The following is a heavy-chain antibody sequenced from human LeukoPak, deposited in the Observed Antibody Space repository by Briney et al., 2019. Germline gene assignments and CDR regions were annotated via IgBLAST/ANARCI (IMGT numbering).Heavy chain of an antibody. V-gene: IGHV1-8*01. J-gene: IGHJ6*03. CDR2: MNPNSGNT. CDR1: GYTFTSYD. Sequence: ASVKVSCKASGYTFTSYDINWVRQATGQGLEWMGWMNPNSGNTGYAQKVQGRVTMTRNTSISTAYMELSSLRSDDTAVYYCARLVSSSWYGSYYYYYMDVWGKGTTVTISS. D-gene: IGHD6-13*01. CDR3: ARLVSSSWYGSYYYYYMDV.